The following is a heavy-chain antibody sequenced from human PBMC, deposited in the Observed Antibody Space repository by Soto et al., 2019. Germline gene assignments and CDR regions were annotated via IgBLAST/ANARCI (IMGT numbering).Heavy chain of an antibody. D-gene: IGHD2-2*01. CDR3: ARHYKCSSTSCLNWFDP. J-gene: IGHJ5*02. CDR1: GYSFTSYW. V-gene: IGHV5-51*01. Sequence: GESLKISCKGSGYSFTSYWIGWVRQMPGKGLEWMGIIYPGDSDTRYSPSFQGQVTISADKSISTAYLQWSSLKASDTAMYYCARHYKCSSTSCLNWFDPWGQGTLVTVSS. CDR2: IYPGDSDT.